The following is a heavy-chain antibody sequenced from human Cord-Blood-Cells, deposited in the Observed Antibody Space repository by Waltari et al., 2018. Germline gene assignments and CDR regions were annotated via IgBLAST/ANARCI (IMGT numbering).Heavy chain of an antibody. CDR1: GFTFSSDW. CDR3: ARTAEGSSWYYYYYYMDV. J-gene: IGHJ6*03. V-gene: IGHV3-7*01. Sequence: EVQLVESGGGLVQPGGSLRLSCAASGFTFSSDWMSWVRQAPGQGLEWVANVKKDGSEKYYVDSGKGRFTISRDNAKNSLYLQMNSLRAEDTAVYYCARTAEGSSWYYYYYYMDVWGKGTTVTVSS. D-gene: IGHD6-13*01. CDR2: VKKDGSEK.